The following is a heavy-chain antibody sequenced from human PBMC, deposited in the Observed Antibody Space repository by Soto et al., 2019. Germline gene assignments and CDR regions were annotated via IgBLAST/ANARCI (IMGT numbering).Heavy chain of an antibody. CDR3: CVVKRRDQYSTSGYWFDP. J-gene: IGHJ5*02. CDR2: IKSKADGETK. V-gene: IGHV3-15*01. Sequence: TGGSLRLSCAASGFTFSHAWMSWVRQAPGKGLEWVGRIKSKADGETKDYGAPVRGRFTISRDDSKDTLYLQMNSPRIEDTAVYYCCVVKRRDQYSTSGYWFDPWGPGTLVTVSS. D-gene: IGHD2-15*01. CDR1: GFTFSHAW.